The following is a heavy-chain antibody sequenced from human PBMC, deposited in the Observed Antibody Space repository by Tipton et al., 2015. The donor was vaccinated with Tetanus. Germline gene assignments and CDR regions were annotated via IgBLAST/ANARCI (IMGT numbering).Heavy chain of an antibody. V-gene: IGHV4-39*01. CDR2: IYNTGNT. Sequence: TLSLTCTVSGGSISSTNYYWGWIRQPPGKGLEWIGSIYNTGNTYYNPALTGRVTMSVDTSMIQFSLKLRSLTDADTAVYYCARLSSSANDAHGFDIWGQGTMVTVSS. CDR1: GGSISSTNYY. J-gene: IGHJ3*02. CDR3: ARLSSSANDAHGFDI. D-gene: IGHD3-22*01.